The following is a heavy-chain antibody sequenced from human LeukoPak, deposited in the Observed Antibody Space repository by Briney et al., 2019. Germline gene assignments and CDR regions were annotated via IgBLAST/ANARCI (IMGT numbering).Heavy chain of an antibody. D-gene: IGHD3-22*01. CDR3: ARGIDGYYDY. V-gene: IGHV3-48*04. CDR2: ISSSSSTI. J-gene: IGHJ4*02. CDR1: GFTFSSYS. Sequence: GGSLRLSCAASGFTFSSYSMNWVRQAPGKGLEWVSYISSSSSTIYYADSVKGRFTISRDNAKNSLYLQMNSLRAEDTAVYYCARGIDGYYDYWGQGTLVTVSS.